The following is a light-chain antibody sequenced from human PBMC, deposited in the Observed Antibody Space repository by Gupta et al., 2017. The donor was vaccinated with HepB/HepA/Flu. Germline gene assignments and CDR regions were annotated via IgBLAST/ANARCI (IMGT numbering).Light chain of an antibody. CDR3: CSYASTTVV. CDR2: EVN. CDR1: RSDVGSYNL. J-gene: IGLJ2*01. Sequence: HSALTQPASVSGSPGQSITISSTGTRSDVGSYNLVSWYQQHPGKAPKLMIYEVNKWPSGVSNRFSGSKSGNTASRTISGLQAEDEADYYCCSYASTTVVFGGGTKLTVL. V-gene: IGLV2-23*02.